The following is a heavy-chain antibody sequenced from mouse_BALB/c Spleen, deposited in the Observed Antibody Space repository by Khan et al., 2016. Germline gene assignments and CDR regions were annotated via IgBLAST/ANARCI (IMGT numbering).Heavy chain of an antibody. CDR1: GYSITSGYS. J-gene: IGHJ3*01. D-gene: IGHD1-1*02. CDR2: IHYSGTT. Sequence: EVQLQESGPDLVKPSQSLSLTCTVTGYSITSGYSWHWIRQFPGNKLEWMAYIHYSGTTYYNPSLKSRISITRDTSKNQFFLQLNTVTTEDTATNCCARWFLSWCAYWGQGTLVTVSA. CDR3: ARWFLSWCAY. V-gene: IGHV3-1*02.